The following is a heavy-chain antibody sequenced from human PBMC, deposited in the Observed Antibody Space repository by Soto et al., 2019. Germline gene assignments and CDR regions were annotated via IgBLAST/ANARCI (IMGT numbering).Heavy chain of an antibody. CDR2: TRNKANSYTT. CDR1: GFTFSDHY. J-gene: IGHJ4*02. V-gene: IGHV3-72*01. CDR3: ARGTIALDY. Sequence: GGSLRLSCAASGFTFSDHYMDWVRQAPGKGLEWVGRTRNKANSYTTEYAASVKGRFTISRDDSKNSLYLQMNSLKTEDTAVYYCARGTIALDYCGQGTLVTVSS. D-gene: IGHD1-1*01.